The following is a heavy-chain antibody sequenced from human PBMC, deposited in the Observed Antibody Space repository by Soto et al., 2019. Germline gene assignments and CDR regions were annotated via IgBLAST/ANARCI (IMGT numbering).Heavy chain of an antibody. CDR1: GFTFSGYA. Sequence: GGSLRLSCAASGFTFSGYAMSWVRQAPGKGLEWVSAISGSGGSTYYADSVKGRFTISRDNSKNTLYLQMDSLRAEDTAVYYCAKPSDFPXDFWSGYRKPYYYGMDVWGQGTTVTVS. CDR3: AKPSDFPXDFWSGYRKPYYYGMDV. CDR2: ISGSGGST. D-gene: IGHD3-3*01. V-gene: IGHV3-23*01. J-gene: IGHJ6*02.